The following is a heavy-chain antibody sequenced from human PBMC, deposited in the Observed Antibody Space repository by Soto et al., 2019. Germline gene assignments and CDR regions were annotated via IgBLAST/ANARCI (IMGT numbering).Heavy chain of an antibody. CDR1: GGSFSGYY. CDR3: ARANLRGIVVVPAAPPGFDP. Sequence: QVQLQQWGAGLLKPSETLSLTCAVYGGSFSGYYWSWIRQPPGKGREWIGEINHIGSTNYNPSLKSRVTISVDTSKNQFSLKLSSVTAADTAVYYCARANLRGIVVVPAAPPGFDPWGQGTLVTVSS. D-gene: IGHD2-2*01. CDR2: INHIGST. J-gene: IGHJ5*02. V-gene: IGHV4-34*01.